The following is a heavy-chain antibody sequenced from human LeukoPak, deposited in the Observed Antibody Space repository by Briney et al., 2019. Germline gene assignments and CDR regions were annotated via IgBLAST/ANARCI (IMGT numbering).Heavy chain of an antibody. CDR2: ISPYNGDT. CDR3: ARDPSNTSGYYIFLDF. J-gene: IGHJ4*02. CDR1: GYTFTKYG. Sequence: ASVKVSCKASGYTFTKYGITWVRQAPGQGLEWLGWISPYNGDTHYAQKFQGRVTMTTDTSTTTAYMGLRSLTSDDTAVYYCARDPSNTSGYYIFLDFWGQGTLVAVSS. D-gene: IGHD6-19*01. V-gene: IGHV1-18*01.